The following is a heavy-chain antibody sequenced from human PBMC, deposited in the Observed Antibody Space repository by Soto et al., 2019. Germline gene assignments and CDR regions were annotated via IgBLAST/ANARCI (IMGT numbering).Heavy chain of an antibody. D-gene: IGHD4-4*01. CDR3: AREDHYKGYYYYGMDV. Sequence: SETLSLTCTVSGGSISSGGYYWSWIRQHPGKGLEWIGYIYYSGSTYYNPSLKSRVTISVDTSKNQFSLKLSSVTAADTAVYYCAREDHYKGYYYYGMDVWGQGTTVTVSS. CDR1: GGSISSGGYY. V-gene: IGHV4-31*03. CDR2: IYYSGST. J-gene: IGHJ6*02.